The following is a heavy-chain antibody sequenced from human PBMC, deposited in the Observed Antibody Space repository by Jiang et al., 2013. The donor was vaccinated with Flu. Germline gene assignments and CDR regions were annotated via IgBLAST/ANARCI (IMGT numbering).Heavy chain of an antibody. CDR2: ISGSGSSI. Sequence: SWIRPGLQGRGWEWVSYISGSGSSIYFADSVRGRFAISRDNAKNSLYLQMNNLRAEDTAVYYCTRDLYFSNRHDYWGQGTQVTVSS. V-gene: IGHV3-11*01. D-gene: IGHD4-11*01. CDR3: TRDLYFSNRHDY. J-gene: IGHJ4*02.